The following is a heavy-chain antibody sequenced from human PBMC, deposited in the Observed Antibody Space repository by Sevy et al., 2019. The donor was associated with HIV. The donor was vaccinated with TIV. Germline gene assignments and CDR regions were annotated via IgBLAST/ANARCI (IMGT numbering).Heavy chain of an antibody. V-gene: IGHV1-18*01. D-gene: IGHD1-1*01. Sequence: AAVKVSCKASGYTFTSYGISWVRQAPGQGLEWMGWISAYNGNTNYAQKLQGRVTMTTDTSTSTAYMELRSLRSDDTAVYYCARGGNRYNWNADYFDYWGQGTLVTVSS. CDR3: ARGGNRYNWNADYFDY. CDR1: GYTFTSYG. J-gene: IGHJ4*02. CDR2: ISAYNGNT.